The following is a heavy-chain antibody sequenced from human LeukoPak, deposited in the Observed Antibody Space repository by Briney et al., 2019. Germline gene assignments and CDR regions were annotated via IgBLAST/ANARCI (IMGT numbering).Heavy chain of an antibody. Sequence: PSETLSLTCAVYGGSFSGYYWSWIRQPPGKGLEWIGEINHSGSTNYNPSLKSRVTISVDTSKNQFSLKLSSVTAADTAVYYCARVGIAVAEIDYWGQGTLVTVSS. CDR3: ARVGIAVAEIDY. CDR2: INHSGST. D-gene: IGHD6-19*01. J-gene: IGHJ4*02. V-gene: IGHV4-34*01. CDR1: GGSFSGYY.